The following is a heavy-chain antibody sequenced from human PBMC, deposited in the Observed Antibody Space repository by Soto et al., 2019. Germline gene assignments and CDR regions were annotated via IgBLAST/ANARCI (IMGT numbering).Heavy chain of an antibody. Sequence: ASVKVSCKASGYTFTSYSMHWVRQAPGQRLEWMGWINAGNGNTKYSQKFQGRVTITRDTSASTAYMELSSLRSEDTAVYYCARSPSPMNFYSNYVEDYYYYMDLWGKGTTVTAP. J-gene: IGHJ6*03. CDR2: INAGNGNT. V-gene: IGHV1-3*01. CDR1: GYTFTSYS. D-gene: IGHD4-4*01. CDR3: ARSPSPMNFYSNYVEDYYYYMDL.